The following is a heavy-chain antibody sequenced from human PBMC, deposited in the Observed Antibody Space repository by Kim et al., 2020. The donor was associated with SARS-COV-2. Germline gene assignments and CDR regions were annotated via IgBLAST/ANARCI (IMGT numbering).Heavy chain of an antibody. CDR2: INHSGST. J-gene: IGHJ6*02. V-gene: IGHV4-34*01. CDR3: ARGRISKLYSSSWYGEYYYYYGMDV. D-gene: IGHD6-13*01. Sequence: SETLSLTCAVYGGSFSGYYWSWIRQPPGKGLEWIGEINHSGSTNYNPSLKSRVTISVDTSKNQFSLKLSSVTAADTAVYYCARGRISKLYSSSWYGEYYYYYGMDVWGQGTTVTVSS. CDR1: GGSFSGYY.